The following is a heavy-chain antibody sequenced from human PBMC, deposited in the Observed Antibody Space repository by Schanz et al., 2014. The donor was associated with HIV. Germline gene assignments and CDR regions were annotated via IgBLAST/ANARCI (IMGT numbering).Heavy chain of an antibody. CDR2: ISYDGDRR. Sequence: VQLVESGGGLVQPGRSLRLSCAASGFTFNDYGLHWVRQAPGKGLEWVAFISYDGDRRQYADSVKGRFTISRDNPKSALFLQMNSLRREDSALYFCARDLRGHFDYWSRGTLVAVSS. CDR1: GFTFNDYG. J-gene: IGHJ4*02. D-gene: IGHD3-10*01. V-gene: IGHV3-30*03. CDR3: ARDLRGHFDY.